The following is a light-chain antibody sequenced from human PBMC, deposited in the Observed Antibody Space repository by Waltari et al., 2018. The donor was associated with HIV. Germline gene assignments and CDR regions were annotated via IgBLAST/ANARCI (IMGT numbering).Light chain of an antibody. V-gene: IGKV1-39*01. J-gene: IGKJ5*01. CDR3: QQTYSVSIT. Sequence: SXLSASLGDKVTITCRASQNIKTFLNWYQLRPGKAPRLLIYGVSGLPTGVPSRFTGGGSGADFTLTINNLQPEDFASYFCQQTYSVSITFGPGTRVEI. CDR1: QNIKTF. CDR2: GVS.